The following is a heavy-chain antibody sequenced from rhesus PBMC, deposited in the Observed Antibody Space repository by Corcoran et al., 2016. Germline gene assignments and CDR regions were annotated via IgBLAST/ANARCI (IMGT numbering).Heavy chain of an antibody. CDR3: SRDDYRSS. CDR2: ISNIGTTV. CDR1: GFTFRDYA. D-gene: IGHD4-29*01. Sequence: DVQLVESGGGLVQPGWSLRLACEACGFTFRDYAMHWVRQAPGKGLEWVSTISNIGTTVDYADSVKGRFTVSRDNAKNSLSLQMNSLRAEDTAVYYCSRDDYRSSWGQGVLITVSS. V-gene: IGHV3-183*02. J-gene: IGHJ4*01.